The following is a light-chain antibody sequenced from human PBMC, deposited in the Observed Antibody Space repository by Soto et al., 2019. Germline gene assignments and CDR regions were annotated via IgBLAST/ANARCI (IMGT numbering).Light chain of an antibody. V-gene: IGLV2-23*01. CDR1: SSDVGSYNL. CDR2: EGT. CDR3: CSYAGRSIDV. Sequence: QSVLTQPASVSVSPGQSITISCTGTSSDVGSYNLVSWYQQHPDRAPKLMVYEGTKRPSGVSIRFSGYKSGNTASLTISGLQAEDEADYYCCSYAGRSIDVFGTGTKVTVL. J-gene: IGLJ1*01.